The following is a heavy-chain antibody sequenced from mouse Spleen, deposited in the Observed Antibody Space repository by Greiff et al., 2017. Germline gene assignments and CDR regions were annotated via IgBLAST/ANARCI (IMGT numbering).Heavy chain of an antibody. D-gene: IGHD2-13*01. Sequence: VKLQESGPGLVQPSQSLSITCTVSGFSLTRHGVHWVRQSPGKGLEWLGVIWSGGSTDYNAALISRLSISKDNSKSQVFLKMNSLQADDTAIYYCAREGDYYAMDYWGQGTSVTVSS. CDR2: IWSGGST. V-gene: IGHV2-2*01. CDR3: AREGDYYAMDY. J-gene: IGHJ4*01. CDR1: GFSLTRHG.